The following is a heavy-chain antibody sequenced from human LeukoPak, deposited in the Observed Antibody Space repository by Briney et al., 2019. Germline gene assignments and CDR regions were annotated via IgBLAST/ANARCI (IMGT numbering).Heavy chain of an antibody. J-gene: IGHJ4*02. CDR3: ATTRGISPPFDY. CDR2: FDPEDGET. Sequence: ASVKVSCKVSGYTLTELSMHWVRQAPGKGPEWMGGFDPEDGETIYAQKFQGRVTMTEDTSTDTAYMELSSLRSEDTAVYYCATTRGISPPFDYWGQGTLVTVSS. V-gene: IGHV1-24*01. CDR1: GYTLTELS. D-gene: IGHD3-16*01.